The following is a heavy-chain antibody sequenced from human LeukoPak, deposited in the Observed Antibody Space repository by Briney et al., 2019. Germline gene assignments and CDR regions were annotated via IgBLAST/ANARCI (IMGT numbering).Heavy chain of an antibody. CDR3: ARQKRGYSGYDWAIDY. J-gene: IGHJ4*02. CDR1: GGSISSYY. CDR2: IYYSGST. D-gene: IGHD5-12*01. V-gene: IGHV4-59*01. Sequence: PSETLSLTCTVSGGSISSYYWSWIQQPPGKGLEWIGYIYYSGSTNYNPSLKSRVTISVDTSKNQFSLKLSSVTAADTAVYYCARQKRGYSGYDWAIDYWGQGTLVTVSS.